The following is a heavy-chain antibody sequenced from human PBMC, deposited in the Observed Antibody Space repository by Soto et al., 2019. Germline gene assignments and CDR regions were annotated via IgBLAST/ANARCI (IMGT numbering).Heavy chain of an antibody. J-gene: IGHJ6*02. CDR3: VLNDPSSYYYYYYGMDV. CDR2: IYYSGST. Sequence: PSETLSLTCTVSGGSISGYYWSWIRQPPGKGLEWIGYIYYSGSTNYNPSLKSRVTISVDTSKNQFSLKLSSVTAADTAVYYCVLNDPSSYYYYYYGMDVWGQGTTVTVSS. CDR1: GGSISGYY. V-gene: IGHV4-59*01.